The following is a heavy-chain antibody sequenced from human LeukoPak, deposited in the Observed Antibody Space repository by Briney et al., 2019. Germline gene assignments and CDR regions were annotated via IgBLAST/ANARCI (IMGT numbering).Heavy chain of an antibody. D-gene: IGHD1-1*01. CDR2: IYHSGSP. V-gene: IGHV4-4*02. Sequence: SGTLSLTCAVSGGSISSINWWGWVRQPPGKGLEWIGEIYHSGSPNYNPSLKSRVTISVDKSRNHFSLNLSSVTAADTAVYYCARVNINNWHSCDYWGQGTLVTVSS. CDR1: GGSISSINW. CDR3: ARVNINNWHSCDY. J-gene: IGHJ4*02.